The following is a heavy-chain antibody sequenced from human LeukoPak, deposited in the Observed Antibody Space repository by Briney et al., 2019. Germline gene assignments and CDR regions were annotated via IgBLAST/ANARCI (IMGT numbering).Heavy chain of an antibody. CDR3: ARGKIGGCYYYMDV. CDR2: IYYIVTT. J-gene: IGHJ6*03. CDR1: GGSISGKY. V-gene: IGHV4-59*01. Sequence: SETLSLTCSVSGGSISGKYWSWIRQSPGKGRKWIGYIYYIVTTKYNTSPKSRVTISIDTSTNQFSLNLSSGAPADTAVYFCARGKIGGCYYYMDVWGKGTTVTVSS. D-gene: IGHD6-19*01.